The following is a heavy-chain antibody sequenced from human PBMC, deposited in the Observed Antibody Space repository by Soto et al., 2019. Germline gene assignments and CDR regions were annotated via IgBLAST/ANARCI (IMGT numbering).Heavy chain of an antibody. V-gene: IGHV3-48*03. CDR3: AIGYYSKKFDY. J-gene: IGHJ4*02. CDR2: SSRSGSTI. Sequence: EVQLVESGGGVVQPGGSLRLSCAASGFSFSDYEMNWVRQAPGKGLEWVSYSSRSGSTIEYADSVKGRFTISRDYAKTSLYLQMNSLRLEDTAVYYCAIGYYSKKFDYWGQGTLVSVSS. CDR1: GFSFSDYE. D-gene: IGHD3-22*01.